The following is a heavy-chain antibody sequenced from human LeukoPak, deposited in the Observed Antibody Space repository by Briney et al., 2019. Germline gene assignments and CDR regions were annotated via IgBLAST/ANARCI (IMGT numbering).Heavy chain of an antibody. CDR1: GFTFSSYA. D-gene: IGHD5-12*01. Sequence: GGSLRLSCAASGFTFSSYAMSWVRQAPGKGLEWVSAIRGSGGSTYYAGSVKGRFTISRDNAKNSLYLQMNSLRAEDTAVYYCARDYSGWSLDPWGQGTLVTVSS. J-gene: IGHJ5*02. CDR3: ARDYSGWSLDP. V-gene: IGHV3-23*01. CDR2: IRGSGGST.